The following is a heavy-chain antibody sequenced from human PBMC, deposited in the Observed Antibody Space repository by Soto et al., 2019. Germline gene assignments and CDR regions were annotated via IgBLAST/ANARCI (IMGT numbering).Heavy chain of an antibody. CDR3: ASGERITGIAGYYYGMDV. Sequence: ASVKVSCKASGYTFTGYYMHWVRQAPGQGLEWMGWINPNSGGTNYAQKFQGWVTMTRDTSISTAYMELSRLRSDDTAVYYCASGERITGIAGYYYGMDVWGQGTTVTVSS. V-gene: IGHV1-2*04. D-gene: IGHD1-20*01. J-gene: IGHJ6*02. CDR1: GYTFTGYY. CDR2: INPNSGGT.